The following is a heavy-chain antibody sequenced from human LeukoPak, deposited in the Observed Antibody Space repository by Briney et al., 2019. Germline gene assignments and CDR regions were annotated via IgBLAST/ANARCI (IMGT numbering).Heavy chain of an antibody. CDR1: GFIFSSYS. Sequence: GGSLRLSCAASGFIFSSYSMNWVRQAPGKGLEWVSFISTSSSYIYYADSVKGRFTISRDNAKNSLYLQMNSPRAEDTAVYYCARASSSWYYFDYWGQGTLVTVSS. V-gene: IGHV3-21*01. CDR3: ARASSSWYYFDY. J-gene: IGHJ4*02. D-gene: IGHD6-13*01. CDR2: ISTSSSYI.